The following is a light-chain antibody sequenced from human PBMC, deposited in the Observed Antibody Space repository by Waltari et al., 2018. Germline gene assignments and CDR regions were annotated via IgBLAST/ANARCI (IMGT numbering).Light chain of an antibody. Sequence: QSALTQPASVSGSPGQSITISCTGTSSDVGFYNYVSWYQQHPGKAPKLMIYDFSERPSGVSNRFSGAKSGNTASLTISGLQAEDEADYYCNSYAGSSSWVFGGGTKLTVL. CDR2: DFS. J-gene: IGLJ3*02. CDR3: NSYAGSSSWV. V-gene: IGLV2-14*01. CDR1: SSDVGFYNY.